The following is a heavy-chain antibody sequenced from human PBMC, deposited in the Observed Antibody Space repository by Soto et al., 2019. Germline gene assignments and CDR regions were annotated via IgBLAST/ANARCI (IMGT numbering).Heavy chain of an antibody. J-gene: IGHJ4*02. CDR1: GFTFSSYA. CDR2: ISRNGGSR. D-gene: IGHD5-18*01. Sequence: PGGALRLSCSASGFTFSSYAFHLGRQAPGKGLEYVSGISRNGGSRYYADSVKGRFTISRDNSKNTLYLQMSSLRAEDTAVYFCGRAVDAAMDPLDYWGQGTLVTVSS. CDR3: GRAVDAAMDPLDY. V-gene: IGHV3-64D*06.